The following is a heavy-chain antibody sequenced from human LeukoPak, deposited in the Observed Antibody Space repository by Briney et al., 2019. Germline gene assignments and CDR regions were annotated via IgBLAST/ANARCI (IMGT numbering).Heavy chain of an antibody. J-gene: IGHJ3*02. CDR2: LSGSGSGGST. Sequence: GGSLRLSCAASGFTFRTYAMSWLRQAPGKGLEWVSALSGSGSGGSTYYADSVKGRFTISRDKFKNTLYLQMSSLRGEDTAVYYCAKRPSTSWYEDTFDIWGQGTMVTVSS. CDR3: AKRPSTSWYEDTFDI. CDR1: GFTFRTYA. V-gene: IGHV3-23*01. D-gene: IGHD2-2*01.